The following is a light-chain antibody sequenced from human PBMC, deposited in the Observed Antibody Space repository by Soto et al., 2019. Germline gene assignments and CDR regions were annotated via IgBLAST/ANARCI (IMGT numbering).Light chain of an antibody. J-gene: IGLJ1*01. CDR2: DVD. CDR3: CSNAGSYPFV. Sequence: QSGLAQPRSGSGSPGQSVTISCTGTSSDVGGYNYVSWYQHHTGKAPKLMIYDVDKRPSGVPGRFSGSKSGNTASLTISGLQAEDEADYYCCSNAGSYPFVFGTGTKVTVL. CDR1: SSDVGGYNY. V-gene: IGLV2-11*02.